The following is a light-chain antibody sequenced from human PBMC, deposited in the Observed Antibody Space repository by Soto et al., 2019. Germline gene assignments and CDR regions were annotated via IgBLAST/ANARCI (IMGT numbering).Light chain of an antibody. Sequence: AIRMTQSPSSFSASTGDRVTITCRASQGISSYLACYQQKPGKAPKLLIYAASTLQSGVPSRFSGSGSGTDFTLTISCLQSEDFATSYCQQYYSYPLTFGGGTKVEIK. V-gene: IGKV1-8*01. CDR2: AAS. CDR3: QQYYSYPLT. CDR1: QGISSY. J-gene: IGKJ4*01.